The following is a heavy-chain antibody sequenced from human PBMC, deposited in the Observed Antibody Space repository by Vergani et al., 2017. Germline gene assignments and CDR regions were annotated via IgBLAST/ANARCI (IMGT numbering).Heavy chain of an antibody. CDR1: GFTFSSYS. CDR2: ISSSSSYI. V-gene: IGHV3-21*01. Sequence: EVQLVESGGGLVKPGGSLRLSCAASGFTFSSYSMNWVRQAPGKGLEWVSSISSSSSYIYYADSVKGRFTISRDNAKNSLYLQMNSLRAEDTAVYYCASRKAYYYDSSGYYFDYWGQGTLVTVSS. J-gene: IGHJ4*02. D-gene: IGHD3-22*01. CDR3: ASRKAYYYDSSGYYFDY.